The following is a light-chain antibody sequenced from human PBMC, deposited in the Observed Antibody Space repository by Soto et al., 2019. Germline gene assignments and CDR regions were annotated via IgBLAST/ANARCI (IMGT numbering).Light chain of an antibody. J-gene: IGKJ1*01. V-gene: IGKV3-15*01. CDR3: LQHYSWPWT. CDR2: RIF. Sequence: IVMTQSPGTVSVFPGETVTLSCRASQSVSGYLDWFHQKPGQAPRLVLLRIFTRAIGVPARFSGSGSETEFTLTISGLQSEDSGVYYCLQHYSWPWTFGQGTKVEIK. CDR1: QSVSGY.